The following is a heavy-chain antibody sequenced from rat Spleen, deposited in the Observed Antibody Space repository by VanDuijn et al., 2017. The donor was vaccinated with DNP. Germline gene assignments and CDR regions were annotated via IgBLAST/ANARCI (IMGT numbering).Heavy chain of an antibody. CDR2: INKDSSTI. CDR1: GFNFNDYW. D-gene: IGHD1-12*02. Sequence: EVKLVESGGGLVQPGSSLKLSCVASGFNFNDYWMGWVRQAPGTGLEWIGQINKDSSTISYSPSLKDKLTISRDSAQNTLYLQMSKLGSEDTAIYYCARERRGHYDGTYYNYWYFDFWGPGTMVTVSS. CDR3: ARERRGHYDGTYYNYWYFDF. V-gene: IGHV4-2*01. J-gene: IGHJ1*01.